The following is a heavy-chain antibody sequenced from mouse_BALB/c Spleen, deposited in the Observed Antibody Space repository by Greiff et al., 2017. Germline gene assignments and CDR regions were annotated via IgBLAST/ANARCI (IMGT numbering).Heavy chain of an antibody. Sequence: QVHVKQSGPELVRPGVSVKISCKGSSYTFTDYAMHWVKQSHAKSLEWIGVISTYYGNTNYNQKFKGKATMTVDKSSSTAYMHLNSLTSEDSAVYYCARWTTFYAMDYWGQGTSVTVSS. CDR2: ISTYYGNT. CDR3: ARWTTFYAMDY. V-gene: IGHV1-67*01. J-gene: IGHJ4*01. CDR1: SYTFTDYA. D-gene: IGHD5-5*01.